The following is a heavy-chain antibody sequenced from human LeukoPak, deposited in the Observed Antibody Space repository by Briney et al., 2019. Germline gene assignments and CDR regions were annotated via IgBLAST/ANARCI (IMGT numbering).Heavy chain of an antibody. Sequence: GGSLRLSCAASGFTFSSYGMHWVRQAPGKGLEWVAFIRYDGSNKYYADSVKGRFTISRDNSENTLYLQMNSLRAEDTAVYYCASRYCSGGSCYSVFWFDPWGQGTLVTVSS. J-gene: IGHJ5*02. CDR2: IRYDGSNK. CDR1: GFTFSSYG. CDR3: ASRYCSGGSCYSVFWFDP. V-gene: IGHV3-30*02. D-gene: IGHD2-15*01.